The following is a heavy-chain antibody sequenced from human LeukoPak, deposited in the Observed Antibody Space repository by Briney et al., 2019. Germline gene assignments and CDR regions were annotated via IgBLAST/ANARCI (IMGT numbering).Heavy chain of an antibody. J-gene: IGHJ4*02. CDR1: GGSISSSSYY. Sequence: SETLSLTCTVSGGSISSSSYYWGWIRQPPGKGLEWIGSIYYSGSTYYNPSLKSRVTISVDTSKNQFSLKLSSVTAADTAVYYCASRGYCSGGSCYDYWGQGTLVTVSS. V-gene: IGHV4-39*07. CDR2: IYYSGST. CDR3: ASRGYCSGGSCYDY. D-gene: IGHD2-15*01.